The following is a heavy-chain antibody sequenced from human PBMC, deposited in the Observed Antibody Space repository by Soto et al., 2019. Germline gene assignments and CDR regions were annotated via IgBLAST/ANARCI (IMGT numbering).Heavy chain of an antibody. CDR3: ARDLWGYCGTDCYPLDV. CDR1: GGSIRSYY. Sequence: PSETLSLTCTVSGGSIRSYYWSWIRQAPGKGLEWIGYLYNSGSTVYNPSLKSRVTISVDTSKNQFSLKLNSVTAADTAFYYCARDLWGYCGTDCYPLDVWGQGTTVTVSS. D-gene: IGHD2-21*02. V-gene: IGHV4-59*01. J-gene: IGHJ6*02. CDR2: LYNSGST.